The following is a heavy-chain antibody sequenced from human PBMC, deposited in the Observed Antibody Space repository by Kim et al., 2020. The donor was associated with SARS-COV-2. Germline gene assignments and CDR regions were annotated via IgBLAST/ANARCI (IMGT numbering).Heavy chain of an antibody. D-gene: IGHD3-9*01. J-gene: IGHJ4*02. Sequence: SFQGQVTISADKSISTAYLQWSSLKASDTAMYYCARRDYDILTGYSNLDYWGQGTLVTVSS. V-gene: IGHV5-51*01. CDR3: ARRDYDILTGYSNLDY.